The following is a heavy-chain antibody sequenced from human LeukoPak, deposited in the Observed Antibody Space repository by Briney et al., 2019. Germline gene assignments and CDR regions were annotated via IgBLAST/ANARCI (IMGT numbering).Heavy chain of an antibody. J-gene: IGHJ2*01. CDR3: ARSDGDYSSSAWYFDL. CDR1: GGSISSYY. V-gene: IGHV4-59*01. Sequence: PSETLSLTCTVSGGSISSYYWSWIRQPPGKGLEWIGYIYYSGSTNYNPSLKSRVTISVDTSKNQFSLKLSSVTAADTAVYYCARSDGDYSSSAWYFDLWGRGTLVTVSS. CDR2: IYYSGST. D-gene: IGHD4-17*01.